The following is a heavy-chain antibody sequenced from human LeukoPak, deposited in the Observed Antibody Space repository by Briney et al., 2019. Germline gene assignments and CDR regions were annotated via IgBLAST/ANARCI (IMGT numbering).Heavy chain of an antibody. CDR3: ARDKIVGATNFDY. CDR1: GFTFSSYS. CDR2: ISSSSSII. Sequence: QPGGSLRLSCAASGFTFSSYSMNWVRQAPGKGLEWVSYISSSSSIIYYADSVKGRFTISRDNAKNSLYLQMNSLRDEDTAIYYCARDKIVGATNFDYWGQGTLVTVSS. D-gene: IGHD1-26*01. V-gene: IGHV3-48*02. J-gene: IGHJ4*02.